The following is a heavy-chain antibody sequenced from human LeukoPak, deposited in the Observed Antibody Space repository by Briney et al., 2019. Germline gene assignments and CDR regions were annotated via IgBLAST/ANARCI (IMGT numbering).Heavy chain of an antibody. D-gene: IGHD3-9*01. CDR3: ARGHGLWTGFYNSYFDS. CDR1: GFTFNTYA. CDR2: ISDDGSNT. V-gene: IGHV3-30*03. J-gene: IGHJ4*02. Sequence: GRSLRLSCAASGFTFNTYAIYWVRQAPGKGLEWVAVISDDGSNTYYGESMKGRFTISRDNSKNTLSLQMNSLRAEDTAVYYCARGHGLWTGFYNSYFDSWGQGTLVTVSS.